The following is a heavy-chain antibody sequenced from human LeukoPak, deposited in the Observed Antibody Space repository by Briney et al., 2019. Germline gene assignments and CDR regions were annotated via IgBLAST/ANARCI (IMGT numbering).Heavy chain of an antibody. D-gene: IGHD5-12*01. Sequence: GGSLRLSCAASGFTFSSYLMSWVRQAPGKGLEWVANIKQDGSEKYYVDSVKGRFTISRDNAKNSLYLQMNSLRAEDTAVYYCAREGGLDYHFDYWGQGTLVTVSS. J-gene: IGHJ4*02. V-gene: IGHV3-7*01. CDR3: AREGGLDYHFDY. CDR1: GFTFSSYL. CDR2: IKQDGSEK.